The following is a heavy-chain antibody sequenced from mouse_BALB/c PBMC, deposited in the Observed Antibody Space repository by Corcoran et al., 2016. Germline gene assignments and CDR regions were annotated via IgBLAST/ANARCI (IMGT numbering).Heavy chain of an antibody. CDR2: INPGSSTI. CDR1: GFDFSRYW. V-gene: IGHV4-2*02. J-gene: IGHJ4*01. Sequence: EVKLLESGGGLVQPGGYLNLSCATSGFDFSRYWMSWARQAPGKGQEWIGEINPGSSTINYTPSLKDKFIISRDNAKNTLYLQMSKVRSEDTALYYCARLGVYYAMDYWGQGTSVTVSS. CDR3: ARLGVYYAMDY.